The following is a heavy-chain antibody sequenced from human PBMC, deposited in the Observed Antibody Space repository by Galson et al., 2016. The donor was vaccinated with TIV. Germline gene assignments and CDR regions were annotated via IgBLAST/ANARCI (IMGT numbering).Heavy chain of an antibody. CDR3: AKLSGYKGDLDAFDV. CDR2: IRYDGKGK. D-gene: IGHD2-21*02. J-gene: IGHJ3*01. Sequence: SLRLSCAASGFTFNNYGMHWVRQTPGMGLDWVAFIRYDGKGKFIGDSVKGRFTVSRDRSTNTLYLQMNNVRPADTALYYCAKLSGYKGDLDAFDVCGQRTMVIVS. CDR1: GFTFNNYG. V-gene: IGHV3-30*02.